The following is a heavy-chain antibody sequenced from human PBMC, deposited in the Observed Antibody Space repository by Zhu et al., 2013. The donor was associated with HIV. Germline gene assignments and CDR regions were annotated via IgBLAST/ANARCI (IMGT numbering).Heavy chain of an antibody. J-gene: IGHJ4*02. Sequence: QVQLLESGGGLVQPGGSLRLSCAASGFTLSNYAMSWVRQAPGKGLEWVAVISYDGSNKYYADSVKGRFTISRDNSKNTLYLQMNSLRAEDTAVYYCARDHIAAAGSIYGYFDYWGQGTLVTVSS. V-gene: IGHV3-30-3*01. CDR3: ARDHIAAAGSIYGYFDY. CDR1: GFTLSNYA. CDR2: ISYDGSNK. D-gene: IGHD6-13*01.